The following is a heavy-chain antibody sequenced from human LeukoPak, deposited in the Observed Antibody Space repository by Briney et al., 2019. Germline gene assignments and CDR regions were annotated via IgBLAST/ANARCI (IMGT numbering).Heavy chain of an antibody. CDR3: ARDSYPYYDSSGTAFDI. V-gene: IGHV3-20*04. D-gene: IGHD3-22*01. J-gene: IGHJ3*02. Sequence: SGGSLRLSCAASGFTFDDYGMSWVRQAPGKGLEWVSGINWNGGSTGYADSVKGRFTISRDNAKNSLYLQMNSLRAEDTALYYCARDSYPYYDSSGTAFDIWGQGTMVTVSS. CDR2: INWNGGST. CDR1: GFTFDDYG.